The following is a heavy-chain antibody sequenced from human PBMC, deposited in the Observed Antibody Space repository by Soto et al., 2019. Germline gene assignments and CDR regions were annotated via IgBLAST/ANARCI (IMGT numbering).Heavy chain of an antibody. CDR2: IYNGGGNT. CDR3: AGGSSGAWIDF. J-gene: IGHJ4*02. CDR1: GYSITGYHYY. D-gene: IGHD2-2*03. Sequence: SETLSLTCPVTGYSITGYHYYWGWIRQAPGKGLEWVGSIYNGGGNTYYSPSLKSRVTISVDTSNNQFFLRLNSVTATDTAVYFCAGGSSGAWIDFWGQGTQVTVSS. V-gene: IGHV4-39*01.